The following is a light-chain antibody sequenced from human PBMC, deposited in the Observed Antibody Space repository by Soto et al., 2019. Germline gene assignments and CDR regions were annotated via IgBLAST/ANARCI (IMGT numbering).Light chain of an antibody. V-gene: IGLV1-44*01. Sequence: LTQPPSTSGTPGQRVTISCSGSTSNIGSNAANWYQQLPGTAPKLLIYTNTQRPSGVPDRFSASKSGTSASLAISGLQSEDEADYYCAAWDDSLNVVVFGGGTKLTVL. CDR1: TSNIGSNA. CDR3: AAWDDSLNVVV. J-gene: IGLJ2*01. CDR2: TNT.